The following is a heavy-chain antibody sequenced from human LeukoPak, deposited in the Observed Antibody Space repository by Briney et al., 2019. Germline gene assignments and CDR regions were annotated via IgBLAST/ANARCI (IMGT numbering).Heavy chain of an antibody. V-gene: IGHV3-43*02. CDR1: GFTFDDYA. CDR2: ISGDGGST. D-gene: IGHD4-17*01. CDR3: ARDDYGDYVLHY. J-gene: IGHJ4*02. Sequence: GGSLRLSCAASGFTFDDYAMHWVRQAPGKGLEWVSLISGDGGSTYYADSVKGRFTISRDNAKNSLYLQMNSLRAEDTALYCCARDDYGDYVLHYWGQGTLVTVSS.